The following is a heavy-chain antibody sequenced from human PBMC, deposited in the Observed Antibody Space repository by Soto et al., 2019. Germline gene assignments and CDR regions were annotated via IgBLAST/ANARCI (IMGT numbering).Heavy chain of an antibody. D-gene: IGHD2-21*01. J-gene: IGHJ3*02. V-gene: IGHV3-33*01. CDR2: IWYDGSNK. CDR3: ARDRGGEEFDAFDI. CDR1: GFTFSSYG. Sequence: QVQLVESGGGVVQPGRSLRLSCAASGFTFSSYGMHWVRQAPGKGLEWVAVIWYDGSNKYYADSVKGRFTISRDNSKNTLYLQMNSLRAEDTAVYYCARDRGGEEFDAFDIWGQGTMVTVSS.